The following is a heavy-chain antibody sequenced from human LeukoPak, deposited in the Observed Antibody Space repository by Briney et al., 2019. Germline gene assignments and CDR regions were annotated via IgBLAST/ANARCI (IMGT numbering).Heavy chain of an antibody. CDR1: GYTFTSYD. CDR3: AREPRGAIRRYDY. CDR2: MNPNSGNT. D-gene: IGHD2-2*02. J-gene: IGHJ4*02. V-gene: IGHV1-8*03. Sequence: ASVKVSCKASGYTFTSYDINWVRQATGQGLEWMGWMNPNSGNTGYAQKFQGRVTITRNTSISTAYMELSSLRSEGTAVYYCAREPRGAIRRYDYWGQGTLVTVSS.